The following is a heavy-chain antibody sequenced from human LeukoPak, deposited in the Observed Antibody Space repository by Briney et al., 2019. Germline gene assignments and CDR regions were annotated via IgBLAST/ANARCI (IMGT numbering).Heavy chain of an antibody. Sequence: ASVKVSCKASGYTFTTYVMHWVRQAPGQGLEWMGEINPSGGSTSFAQRFQRRVTMTRDTSTSTVYMELSSLRSEDTAVYHCARGRGSGTYSARDFDYWGQGTLVTVSS. CDR2: INPSGGST. CDR3: ARGRGSGTYSARDFDY. J-gene: IGHJ4*02. V-gene: IGHV1-46*01. CDR1: GYTFTTYV. D-gene: IGHD3-10*01.